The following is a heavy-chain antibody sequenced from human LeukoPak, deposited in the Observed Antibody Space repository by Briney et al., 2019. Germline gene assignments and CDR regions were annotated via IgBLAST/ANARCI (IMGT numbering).Heavy chain of an antibody. D-gene: IGHD6-13*01. CDR2: IYYSGST. CDR3: ARDRRGSSSSWYGHFDY. J-gene: IGHJ4*02. Sequence: SDTLSLTCTVSGGSISSSSYYWGWIRQPPGKGLKWIGSIYYSGSTNYNPSLKSRVTISVDTSKNQFSLKLSSVTAADTAVYYCARDRRGSSSSWYGHFDYWGQGTLVTVSS. CDR1: GGSISSSSYY. V-gene: IGHV4-39*07.